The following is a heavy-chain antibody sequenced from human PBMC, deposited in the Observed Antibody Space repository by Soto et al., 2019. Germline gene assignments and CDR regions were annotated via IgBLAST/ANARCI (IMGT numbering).Heavy chain of an antibody. D-gene: IGHD4-17*01. Sequence: QVQLVQSGAEVKKPGSSVKVSCKASGGTFRNYAFSWLRQAPGQGLEWMGEVIPIFGTTTYAQKFQGRVTITADESTNTAYMELSSLRSEDTAVYYCARRFKQDNGGNHDSFDIWGQGTMVTVSS. CDR3: ARRFKQDNGGNHDSFDI. J-gene: IGHJ3*02. CDR2: VIPIFGTT. CDR1: GGTFRNYA. V-gene: IGHV1-69*01.